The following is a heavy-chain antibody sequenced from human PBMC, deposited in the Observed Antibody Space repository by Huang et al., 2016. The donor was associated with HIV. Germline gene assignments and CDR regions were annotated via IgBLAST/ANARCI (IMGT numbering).Heavy chain of an antibody. V-gene: IGHV4-34*01. CDR2: VNPRGSV. D-gene: IGHD3-3*01. J-gene: IGHJ4*02. CDR1: GDSFSYYF. Sequence: QVRLEQWGPNLLKPSDTLSLKCAVYGDSFSYYFWTWIRQSPVKGLEWFGEVNPRGSVSHNPSLRSRVSMSVDPSKNQIYLNLTSVSAADSAVYFCARPKMTAIPSDSSWSFFDFWGRGTPVTVSS. CDR3: ARPKMTAIPSDSSWSFFDF.